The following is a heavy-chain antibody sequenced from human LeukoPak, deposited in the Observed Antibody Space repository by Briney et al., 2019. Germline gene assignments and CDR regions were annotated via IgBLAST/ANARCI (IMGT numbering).Heavy chain of an antibody. D-gene: IGHD1-14*01. CDR3: ARGRTTTGFDY. CDR2: INHSGST. V-gene: IGHV4-34*01. CDR1: GGCLSGYY. Sequence: PSETLSLTCAVYGGCLSGYYWSWIRQPPGKGLEWIGEINHSGSTNYNPSLKSRVTISVDTSKNQFSLKLSSVTAADTAVYYCARGRTTTGFDYWGQGTLVTVSS. J-gene: IGHJ4*02.